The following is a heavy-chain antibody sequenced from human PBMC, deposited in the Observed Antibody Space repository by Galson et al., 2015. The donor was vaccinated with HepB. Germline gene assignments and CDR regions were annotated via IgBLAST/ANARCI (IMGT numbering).Heavy chain of an antibody. D-gene: IGHD3-3*01. Sequence: TLSLTCTVSGGSISSGGYYWSWIRQHPGKGLEWIGYIYYSGSTYYNPSLKSRVTISVDTSKNQFSLKLSSVTAADTAVYYCARGTIGYDFWSGYYTGGFDYWGQGTLVTVSS. J-gene: IGHJ4*02. CDR2: IYYSGST. CDR3: ARGTIGYDFWSGYYTGGFDY. V-gene: IGHV4-31*03. CDR1: GGSISSGGYY.